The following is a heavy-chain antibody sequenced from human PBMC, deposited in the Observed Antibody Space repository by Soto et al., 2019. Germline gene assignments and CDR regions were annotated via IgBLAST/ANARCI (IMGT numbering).Heavy chain of an antibody. CDR1: GGSISSGGYS. D-gene: IGHD4-17*01. V-gene: IGHV4-30-2*01. CDR3: ARENNDYGIDY. CDR2: IYHSGST. J-gene: IGHJ4*02. Sequence: QLQLQESGSGLVKPSQTLSLTCAVSGGSISSGGYSWSWIRQPPGKGLEWIGYIYHSGSTYYNPSLKSRVTISVDRAKNQFALKLSSVTAADTAVYYCARENNDYGIDYWGQGTLVTVSS.